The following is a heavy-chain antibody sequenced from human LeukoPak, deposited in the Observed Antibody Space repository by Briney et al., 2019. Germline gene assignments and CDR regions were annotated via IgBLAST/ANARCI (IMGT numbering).Heavy chain of an antibody. CDR1: GFTFDDYA. Sequence: GGSLRLSCAASGFTFDDYAMHWVRQAPGKGLEWVSAISGSGGSTNYAGSVKGRFTISRDNSKNTLYLQMNSLRAEDTAVYYCAKGLSSVPRYYFDYWGQGTLVTVSS. CDR3: AKGLSSVPRYYFDY. V-gene: IGHV3-23*01. D-gene: IGHD3-10*01. CDR2: ISGSGGST. J-gene: IGHJ4*02.